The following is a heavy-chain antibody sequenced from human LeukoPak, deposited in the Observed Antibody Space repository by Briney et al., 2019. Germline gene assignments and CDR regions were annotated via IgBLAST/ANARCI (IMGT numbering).Heavy chain of an antibody. V-gene: IGHV4-59*01. J-gene: IGHJ6*02. CDR3: ARDDYGGTSGVSYYYGMDV. Sequence: SETLSLTCTVSGGSISSYYWSWIRQPPGKGLEWIGDIYYSGSTNYNPSLKSRVTISVDTSKNQFSLKLSSVTAADTAVYYCARDDYGGTSGVSYYYGMDVWGQGTTVTVSS. D-gene: IGHD4-23*01. CDR2: IYYSGST. CDR1: GGSISSYY.